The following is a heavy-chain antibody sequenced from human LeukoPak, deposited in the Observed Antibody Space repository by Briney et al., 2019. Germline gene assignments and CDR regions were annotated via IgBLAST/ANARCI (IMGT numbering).Heavy chain of an antibody. D-gene: IGHD3-10*01. CDR1: GFTFSSYW. Sequence: PGGSLRLSCAASGFTFSSYWMNWVRQAPGKGLEWVANIKQDGSEKYYVDSVKGRFTISRDNAKNSLYLQMNSLRAEDTAVYYCARANYYGSGSYYNDADYYYYYMDVWGKGTTVTVSS. CDR3: ARANYYGSGSYYNDADYYYYYMDV. J-gene: IGHJ6*03. V-gene: IGHV3-7*03. CDR2: IKQDGSEK.